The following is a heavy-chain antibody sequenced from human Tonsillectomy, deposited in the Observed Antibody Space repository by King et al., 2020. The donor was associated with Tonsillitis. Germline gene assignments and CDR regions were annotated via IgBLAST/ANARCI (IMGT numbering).Heavy chain of an antibody. Sequence: QVQLVESGGGVVQPGRSLRLSCAASGFTFSSYGMHWVRQAPGKGLEWVAVISYDGSNKYYADSVKGRFTISRDNSKNTLYLQMNSLRAEDTAVYYCAKDSCSGGSCHSDYYGMDVWGQGTTVTVSS. CDR3: AKDSCSGGSCHSDYYGMDV. J-gene: IGHJ6*02. CDR2: ISYDGSNK. D-gene: IGHD2-15*01. V-gene: IGHV3-30*18. CDR1: GFTFSSYG.